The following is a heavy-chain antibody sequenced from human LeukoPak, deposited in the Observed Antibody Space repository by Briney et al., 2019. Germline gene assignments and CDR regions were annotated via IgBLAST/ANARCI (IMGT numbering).Heavy chain of an antibody. CDR3: AKSGTTAVGRVTDY. Sequence: GGSLRLSCAASGFTFSSYAMSWVSQAPGKGLEWVSVISGSGGSTDYADSVKGRFTISRDNSKNTLYLQMNGLRVEDTAVYYCAKSGTTAVGRVTDYWGQGTLVTVS. CDR2: ISGSGGST. J-gene: IGHJ4*02. CDR1: GFTFSSYA. D-gene: IGHD6-13*01. V-gene: IGHV3-23*01.